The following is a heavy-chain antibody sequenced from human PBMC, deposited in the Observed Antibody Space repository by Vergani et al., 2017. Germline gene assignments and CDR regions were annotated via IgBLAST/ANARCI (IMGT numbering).Heavy chain of an antibody. CDR3: ARAGIVGATGGAFDI. V-gene: IGHV4-39*07. CDR2: IYYSGST. CDR1: GGSISSSSYY. J-gene: IGHJ3*02. D-gene: IGHD1-26*01. Sequence: QLQLQESGPGLVKPSETLSLTCTVSGGSISSSSYYWGWIRQPPGKGLEWIGSIYYSGSTYYNPSLKSRVTISVDTSKNQFSLKLSSVTAADTAVYYCARAGIVGATGGAFDIWGQGTMVTVSS.